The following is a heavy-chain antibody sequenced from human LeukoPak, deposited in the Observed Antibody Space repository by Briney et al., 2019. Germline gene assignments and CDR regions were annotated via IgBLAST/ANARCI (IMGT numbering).Heavy chain of an antibody. CDR1: GGSITSSSFH. D-gene: IGHD5-12*01. V-gene: IGHV4-39*01. Sequence: SETLSLTCTVSGGSITSSSFHWGWIRQPPGNGLEWIGNILYSGTTYYNPSLKSRVTISVDTSKNQFSLKLSSVTAADTAVYYCVEGYDYTLDYWGQGTLVTVSS. J-gene: IGHJ4*02. CDR3: VEGYDYTLDY. CDR2: ILYSGTT.